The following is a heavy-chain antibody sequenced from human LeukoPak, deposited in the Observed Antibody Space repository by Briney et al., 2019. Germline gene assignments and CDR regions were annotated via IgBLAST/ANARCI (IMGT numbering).Heavy chain of an antibody. CDR1: GGSISSYY. CDR3: ARLVAGYSYGYYYYYYMDV. J-gene: IGHJ6*03. CDR2: IYYSGST. V-gene: IGHV4-59*12. D-gene: IGHD5-18*01. Sequence: PSETLSLTCTVSGGSISSYYWSWIRQPPGKGLEWIGYIYYSGSTNYNPSLKSRVTISVDSSKNQFSLKLSSVTAADTAVYYCARLVAGYSYGYYYYYYMDVWGKGTTVTISS.